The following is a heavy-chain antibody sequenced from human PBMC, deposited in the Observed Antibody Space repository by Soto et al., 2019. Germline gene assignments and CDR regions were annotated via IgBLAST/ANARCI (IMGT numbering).Heavy chain of an antibody. CDR1: GYTFTSYG. Sequence: QVQLVQSGAEVKKPGASVKVSCKASGYTFTSYGISWVRQAPGQGLEWMGWISAYNGNTNYAQKLQGRVTMTTDTSQSTAYLELRSLSSDDTAVYYCARGRIQLWLGHYYGMDVWGQGTTVTVSS. V-gene: IGHV1-18*04. J-gene: IGHJ6*02. CDR2: ISAYNGNT. D-gene: IGHD5-18*01. CDR3: ARGRIQLWLGHYYGMDV.